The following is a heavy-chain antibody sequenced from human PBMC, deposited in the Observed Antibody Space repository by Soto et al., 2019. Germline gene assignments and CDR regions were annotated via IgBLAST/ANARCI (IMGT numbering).Heavy chain of an antibody. CDR1: GGDISTYY. CDR3: ARGQRFSDWFYP. V-gene: IGHV4-4*07. CDR2: IYSSGST. D-gene: IGHD3-3*01. Sequence: QVQLQESGPGLVKPSETLSLTCTVSGGDISTYYWTWIRQPAGKGLEWIGRIYSSGSTKYNPSLKSRVTMSLDTSKNQFSLRLSSVTAADTAVYYCARGQRFSDWFYPWGQGTLVTVSS. J-gene: IGHJ5*02.